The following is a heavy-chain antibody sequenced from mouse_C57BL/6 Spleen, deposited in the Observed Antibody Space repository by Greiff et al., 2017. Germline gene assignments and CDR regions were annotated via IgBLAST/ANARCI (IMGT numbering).Heavy chain of an antibody. CDR1: GYTFTSYW. D-gene: IGHD2-5*01. CDR3: AREGYYSNPTPYWYFDV. CDR2: IYPSDSET. J-gene: IGHJ1*03. Sequence: QVQLQQPGAELVRPGSSVKLSCKASGYTFTSYWMDWVKQRPGQGLEWIGNIYPSDSETHYNQKFKDKATLTVDKSSSTAYMQLSSLTSEDSAVYYCAREGYYSNPTPYWYFDVWGTGTTVTVSS. V-gene: IGHV1-61*01.